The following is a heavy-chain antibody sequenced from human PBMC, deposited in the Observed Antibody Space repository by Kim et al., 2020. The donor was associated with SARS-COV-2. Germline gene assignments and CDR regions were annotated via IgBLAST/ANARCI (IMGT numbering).Heavy chain of an antibody. CDR2: IYHSGST. CDR1: GYSISSGYY. Sequence: SETLSLTCTVSGYSISSGYYWGWIRQPPGKGLEWIGSIYHSGSTYYNPSLKSRVTISVDTSKNQFSLKLSSVTAADTAVYYCARGYCSSTSCYLNNWFDP. D-gene: IGHD2-2*01. J-gene: IGHJ5*02. V-gene: IGHV4-38-2*02. CDR3: ARGYCSSTSCYLNNWFDP.